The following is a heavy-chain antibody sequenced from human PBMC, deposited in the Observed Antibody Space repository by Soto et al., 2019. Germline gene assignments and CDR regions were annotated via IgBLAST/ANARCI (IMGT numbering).Heavy chain of an antibody. CDR2: LRSKTYGGTP. CDR1: GFTFGDFT. V-gene: IGHV3-49*03. Sequence: PGGSLRLSCSASGFTFGDFTVAWFRQAPGKGLEWVGFLRSKTYGGTPEYAASVKGRFTLSRDDSKSIAYLHMNSLKTEDTAVYYCTRDGAPHYGQVTGYPDAFDVWGRGTMVTVSS. J-gene: IGHJ3*01. CDR3: TRDGAPHYGQVTGYPDAFDV. D-gene: IGHD3-9*01.